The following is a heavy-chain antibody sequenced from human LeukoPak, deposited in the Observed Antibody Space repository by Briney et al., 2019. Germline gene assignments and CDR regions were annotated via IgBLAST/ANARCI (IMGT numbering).Heavy chain of an antibody. D-gene: IGHD3-16*02. CDR2: ISSSSSYI. CDR3: ARDDQLGYDYVWGSYRSRGEFDY. J-gene: IGHJ4*02. Sequence: GGSLRLSCAASGFTFSSYSMNWVRQAPGKGLEWVSSISSSSSYIYYADSVKGRFTISRDNAKNSLYLQMNSLRAEDTAVYYCARDDQLGYDYVWGSYRSRGEFDYWGQGTLVTVSS. CDR1: GFTFSSYS. V-gene: IGHV3-21*01.